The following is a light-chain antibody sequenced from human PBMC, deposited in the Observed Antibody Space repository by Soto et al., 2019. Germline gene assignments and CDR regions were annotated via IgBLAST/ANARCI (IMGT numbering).Light chain of an antibody. CDR2: GAS. CDR1: QSVNNNY. Sequence: IVLTQSPGTLSLSPGGGATLSCRASQSVNNNYLAWYQQKPGQGPRLLIYGASSRPTGIPERFSGSGSGTDFTLTISSLEPEDFAVYSCQQYNNWPYTFGQGTKLEIK. CDR3: QQYNNWPYT. V-gene: IGKV3-20*01. J-gene: IGKJ2*01.